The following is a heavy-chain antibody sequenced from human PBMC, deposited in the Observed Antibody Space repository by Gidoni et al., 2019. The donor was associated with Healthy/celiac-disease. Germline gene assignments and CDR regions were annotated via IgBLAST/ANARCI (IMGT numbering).Heavy chain of an antibody. D-gene: IGHD1-1*01. Sequence: QVQLVQSGAEVKKPGASVKVSCKASGYTFTSYAMHWVRQAPGQRLKWMGWINAGNGNTKYSQKFQGRVTITRDTSASTAYMELSSLRSEDTAVYYCARDLTGISGMNDAFDIWGQGTMVTVSS. CDR2: INAGNGNT. J-gene: IGHJ3*02. CDR3: ARDLTGISGMNDAFDI. CDR1: GYTFTSYA. V-gene: IGHV1-3*01.